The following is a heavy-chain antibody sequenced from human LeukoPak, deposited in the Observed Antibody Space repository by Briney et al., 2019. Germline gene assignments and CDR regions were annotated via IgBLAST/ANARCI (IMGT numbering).Heavy chain of an antibody. V-gene: IGHV4-30-2*01. CDR1: GGSISSGGYY. Sequence: SETLSLTCTVSGGSISSGGYYWSWIRQPPGKGLEWIGYIYHSGSTYYNPSLKSRVTISVDTSKNQFSLKLSSVTAADTAVYYCARDGPIAPFDYWGQGTLVTVSS. CDR2: IYHSGST. CDR3: ARDGPIAPFDY. J-gene: IGHJ4*02.